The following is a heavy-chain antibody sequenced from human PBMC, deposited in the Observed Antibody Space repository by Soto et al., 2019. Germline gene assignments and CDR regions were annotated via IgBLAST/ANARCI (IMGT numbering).Heavy chain of an antibody. CDR3: ARAYGGDVFDY. CDR1: GRSFSGYY. Sequence: QVQLQQWGAGLLKPSETLSLTCAVYGRSFSGYYWSWIRQPPGKGLEWSGEINHSGSTNYNPSLKSRVTISVDTSKNHFSLKLSSLTAADTAVYYCARAYGGDVFDYWGQGTLVTVSS. D-gene: IGHD2-21*01. CDR2: INHSGST. V-gene: IGHV4-34*01. J-gene: IGHJ4*02.